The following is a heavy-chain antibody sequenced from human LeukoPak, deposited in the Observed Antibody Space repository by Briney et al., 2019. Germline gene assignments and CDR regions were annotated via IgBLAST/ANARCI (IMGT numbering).Heavy chain of an antibody. CDR2: MNPNSGNT. V-gene: IGHV1-8*03. CDR1: GYTFTSYD. J-gene: IGHJ6*03. CDR3: ARWRYYYYYMDV. Sequence: ASVKVSCKASGYTFTSYDINWVRQATGQGLEWMGWMNPNSGNTGYAQKFQGRVTITRNTSISTAYMELSSLRSEDTAVYYCARWRYYYYYMDVWGKGTTVTVSS.